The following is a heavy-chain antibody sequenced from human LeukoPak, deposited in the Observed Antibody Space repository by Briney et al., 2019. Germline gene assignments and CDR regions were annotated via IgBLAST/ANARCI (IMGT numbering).Heavy chain of an antibody. V-gene: IGHV1-8*01. CDR2: MNPNSGNT. J-gene: IGHJ1*01. CDR1: GYTFTSYD. D-gene: IGHD4-17*01. Sequence: ASVKVSCKASGYTFTSYDINWVRQATGQGLEWMGWMNPNSGNTGYAQKFQGRVTMTRNTSISTAYMELSSLRSEDTAVYYCARGFHMLRYACFQHWGQGTLVTVSS. CDR3: ARGFHMLRYACFQH.